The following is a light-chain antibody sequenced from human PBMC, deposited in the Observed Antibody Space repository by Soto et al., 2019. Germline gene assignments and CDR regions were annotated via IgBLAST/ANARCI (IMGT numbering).Light chain of an antibody. CDR3: QQYNTYST. CDR1: QNIRNW. Sequence: DIQMTQSPSTLSASVGDSVTITCRASQNIRNWLAWYQQKPGKAPNTLIYDASSLKSGVPARFSGGGSGTEFTLTISSLHPDDFATYYCQQYNTYSTFGQGTRLEIK. CDR2: DAS. V-gene: IGKV1-5*01. J-gene: IGKJ5*01.